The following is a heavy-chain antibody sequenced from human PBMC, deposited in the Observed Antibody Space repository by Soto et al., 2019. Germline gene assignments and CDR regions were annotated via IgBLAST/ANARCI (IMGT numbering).Heavy chain of an antibody. Sequence: SVKVSCKASGGTFSSYAISWVRQAPGQGLEWMGGIIPIFGTANYAQKFQGRVTITADESTSTAYMELSSLRSEDTAVYYCARVRVCSSTSCYTKWSWLDPWGQGTLVTVSS. CDR3: ARVRVCSSTSCYTKWSWLDP. CDR1: GGTFSSYA. CDR2: IIPIFGTA. J-gene: IGHJ5*02. D-gene: IGHD2-2*02. V-gene: IGHV1-69*01.